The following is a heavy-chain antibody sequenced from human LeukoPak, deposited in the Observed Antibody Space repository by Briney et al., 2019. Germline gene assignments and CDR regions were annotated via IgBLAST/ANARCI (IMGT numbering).Heavy chain of an antibody. D-gene: IGHD3-22*01. V-gene: IGHV3-21*01. J-gene: IGHJ4*02. CDR2: ISSSSSYI. CDR1: RFTFSSYS. Sequence: KSGGSLRLSCAGYRFTFSSYSMNWVRQAPGKGLEWVSSISSSSSYIYYADSVKGRFTISRDNAKNSLYLQMNSLRAEDTAVYYCARDLAPYYYDSSGYYSGPFDYWGQGTLVTVSS. CDR3: ARDLAPYYYDSSGYYSGPFDY.